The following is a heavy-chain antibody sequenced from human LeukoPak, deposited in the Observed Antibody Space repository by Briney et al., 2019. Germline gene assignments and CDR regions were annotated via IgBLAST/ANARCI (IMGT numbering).Heavy chain of an antibody. CDR1: GFTFSVSV. Sequence: GGSLRLSCAASGFTFSVSVMHWVRQAPGKGLEYVSFISSKGGSTSYANSVKGRFTISRDNSKNTLYLQMGSLRAEDMAVYYCARDLSGGGLDYWGQGTLVTVSS. J-gene: IGHJ4*02. CDR2: ISSKGGST. CDR3: ARDLSGGGLDY. D-gene: IGHD2-15*01. V-gene: IGHV3-64*01.